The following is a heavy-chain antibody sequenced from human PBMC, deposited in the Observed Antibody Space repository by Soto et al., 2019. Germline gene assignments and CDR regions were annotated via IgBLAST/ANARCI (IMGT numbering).Heavy chain of an antibody. D-gene: IGHD3-9*01. V-gene: IGHV3-23*01. CDR1: GFTFSSYA. Sequence: GGSLRLSCAASGFTFSSYAMSWVRQAPGKGLEWVSAISGSGGSTYYADSVKGRFTISRDNSKNTLHLQMNSLRAEDTAVYYCAKASSLRYFDWSRYWGQGTLVTVSS. CDR2: ISGSGGST. J-gene: IGHJ4*02. CDR3: AKASSLRYFDWSRY.